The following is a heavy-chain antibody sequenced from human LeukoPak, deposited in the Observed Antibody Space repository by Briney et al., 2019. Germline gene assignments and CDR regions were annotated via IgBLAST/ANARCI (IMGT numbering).Heavy chain of an antibody. CDR3: ARNTMVRGVIISRGDAFDI. D-gene: IGHD3-10*01. CDR2: IIPILGIA. Sequence: GASVKVSCKASGGTFSSYAISWVRQAPGQGLEWMGRIIPILGIANYAQKLQGRVTMTTDTSTSTAYMELRSLRSDDTAVYYCARNTMVRGVIISRGDAFDIWGQGTMVTVSS. J-gene: IGHJ3*02. V-gene: IGHV1-69*04. CDR1: GGTFSSYA.